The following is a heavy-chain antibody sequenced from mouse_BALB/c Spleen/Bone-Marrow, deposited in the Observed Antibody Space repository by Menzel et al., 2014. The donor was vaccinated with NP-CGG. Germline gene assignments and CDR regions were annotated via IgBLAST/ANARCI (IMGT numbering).Heavy chain of an antibody. CDR1: GFTFNTYA. V-gene: IGHV10-1*02. Sequence: EAKLMESGGGLVQPKGSLTLSCAASGFTFNTYAMNWVRQAPGKGLEWVARIRSRSNKYATYYADSVKDRFTISRDDSQSMLYLQMNNLKTEDTAMYYCVRHGAAYWGQGTLVTVSA. CDR3: VRHGAAY. J-gene: IGHJ3*01. CDR2: IRSRSNKYAT.